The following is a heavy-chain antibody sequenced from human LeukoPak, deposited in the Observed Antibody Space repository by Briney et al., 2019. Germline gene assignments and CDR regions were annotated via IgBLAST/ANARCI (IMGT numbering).Heavy chain of an antibody. CDR1: GGSISSYY. D-gene: IGHD6-6*01. CDR3: ARSYSSSSREIYY. Sequence: SETLSLTCTVSGGSISSYYWSWIRQPPGKGLEWIGYMYYSGSTNYNPSLKSRVTMSVDTSKNQFSLKLSSVTAADTAVYYCARSYSSSSREIYYWGQGTLVTVSS. CDR2: MYYSGST. V-gene: IGHV4-59*12. J-gene: IGHJ4*02.